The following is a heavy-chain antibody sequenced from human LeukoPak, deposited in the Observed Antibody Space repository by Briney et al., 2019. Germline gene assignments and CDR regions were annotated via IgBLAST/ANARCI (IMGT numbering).Heavy chain of an antibody. J-gene: IGHJ4*02. CDR1: GFTVSSNY. V-gene: IGHV3-66*01. CDR2: IYSGGST. CDR3: GGITRYYFDY. Sequence: GGSLRLSCAASGFTVSSNYMSWVRQGPGKGLERVSTIYSGGSTYYADSVKGRFTISRDNSKNTLYLQMNSLRAEDTAVYYCGGITRYYFDYWGQGTLVTVSS. D-gene: IGHD4-23*01.